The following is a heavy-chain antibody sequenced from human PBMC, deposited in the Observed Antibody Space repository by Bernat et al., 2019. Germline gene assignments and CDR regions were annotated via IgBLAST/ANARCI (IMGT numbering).Heavy chain of an antibody. J-gene: IGHJ4*02. V-gene: IGHV3-33*01. D-gene: IGHD4-17*01. CDR1: GFTFSSYG. CDR2: IWYDGSNK. CDR3: ARDKAYGVFDY. Sequence: QVQLVESGGGVVQPGRSLRLSCAASGFTFSSYGMHWVRQAPGKGLEWVAVIWYDGSNKYYEDSVKGRFTISRDNSKNTLYLQMNSLRAEDTAVYYCARDKAYGVFDYWGQGTLVTVSS.